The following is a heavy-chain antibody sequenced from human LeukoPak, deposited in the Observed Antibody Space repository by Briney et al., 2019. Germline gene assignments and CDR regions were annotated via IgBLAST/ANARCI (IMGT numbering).Heavy chain of an antibody. CDR3: ARNLCSGGSCQDYYFDY. J-gene: IGHJ4*02. V-gene: IGHV4-30-2*01. CDR2: IYHSGST. CDR1: GVSISSGGYS. D-gene: IGHD2-15*01. Sequence: SETLSLICAVSGVSISSGGYSWSWIRQPPGKGLEWIGYIYHSGSTYYNPSLKSRVTISVDRSKNQFSLKLSSVTAADTAVYYCARNLCSGGSCQDYYFDYWGQGTLVTVSS.